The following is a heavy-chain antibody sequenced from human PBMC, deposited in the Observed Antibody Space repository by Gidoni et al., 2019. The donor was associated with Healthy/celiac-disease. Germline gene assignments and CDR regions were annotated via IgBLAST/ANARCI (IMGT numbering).Heavy chain of an antibody. V-gene: IGHV3-30*04. Sequence: QVQLVESGGGVVQPGRSLRLSCAASGFTFSSCAMHWVRQAPGKGLEWVAVISYDGRNKYYADSVKGRFTISRDNSKNTLYLQMNSLRAEDTAVYYCARVYCGGDCYSVGDAFDIWGQGTMVTVSS. J-gene: IGHJ3*02. D-gene: IGHD2-21*02. CDR3: ARVYCGGDCYSVGDAFDI. CDR1: GFTFSSCA. CDR2: ISYDGRNK.